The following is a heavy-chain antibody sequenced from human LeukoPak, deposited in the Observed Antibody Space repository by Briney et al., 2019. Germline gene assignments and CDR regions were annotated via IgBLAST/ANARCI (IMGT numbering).Heavy chain of an antibody. J-gene: IGHJ4*02. Sequence: GGSLRLSCAASGFTFSSYAMSWVRQAPGKGLEWVSAISGSGGSTYYADSVKGRFTISRDNSKNTLYLQMNSLRAEDTAVYYRAQTSGWYIYGSFDYWGQGTLVTVSS. CDR2: ISGSGGST. CDR3: AQTSGWYIYGSFDY. V-gene: IGHV3-23*01. CDR1: GFTFSSYA. D-gene: IGHD6-19*01.